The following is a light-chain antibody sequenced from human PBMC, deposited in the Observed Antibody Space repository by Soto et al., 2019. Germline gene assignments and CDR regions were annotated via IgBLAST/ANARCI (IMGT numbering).Light chain of an antibody. CDR3: QQYYNGHLIT. V-gene: IGKV3-20*01. Sequence: VFTPSPFSLSLSHGERATLTCKSSQSVSSSYLAWYQQKPGQAPRFLIYSASSRATGIPDRFSGSGSGTDFTLTISRLEPEDFAVYYCQQYYNGHLITVGQGARLEI. J-gene: IGKJ5*01. CDR2: SAS. CDR1: QSVSSSY.